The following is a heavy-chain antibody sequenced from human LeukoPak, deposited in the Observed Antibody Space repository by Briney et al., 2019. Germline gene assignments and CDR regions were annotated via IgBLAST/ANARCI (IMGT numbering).Heavy chain of an antibody. CDR1: GFTFSSYW. D-gene: IGHD2-2*02. CDR2: IKQDGSEK. J-gene: IGHJ3*02. CDR3: ARERGGYCSGATCYKAFDI. V-gene: IGHV3-7*01. Sequence: GGSLRLSCAASGFTFSSYWMSWVRQAPGKGLEWVANIKQDGSEKYYVGSVRGRFTTSRDNAKNSLDLQMSSLRAEDTAVYYCARERGGYCSGATCYKAFDIWGQGTMVTVSS.